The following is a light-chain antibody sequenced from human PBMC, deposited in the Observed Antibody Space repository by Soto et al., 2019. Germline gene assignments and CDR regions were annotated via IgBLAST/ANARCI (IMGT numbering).Light chain of an antibody. J-gene: IGKJ1*01. Sequence: DIQLTQSPSVLSASVGDRVTITCRASQGINSYLAWYQQKPGKVPKLLIYAASTLHSGVPSRFSGSGSGTKFTLTISSLQPEVFATYYCQQLNSYPRTFGQG. CDR1: QGINSY. CDR3: QQLNSYPRT. V-gene: IGKV1-9*01. CDR2: AAS.